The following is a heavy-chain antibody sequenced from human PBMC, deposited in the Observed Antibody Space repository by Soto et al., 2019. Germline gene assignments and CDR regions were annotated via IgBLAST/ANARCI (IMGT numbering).Heavy chain of an antibody. CDR1: GGSISSYY. CDR3: ARLGSSLNSSSWYVRKYYFDY. CDR2: IYYSGST. J-gene: IGHJ4*02. V-gene: IGHV4-59*08. Sequence: PSETLSLTCTVSGGSISSYYWSWIRQPPGKGLEWIGYIYYSGSTNYNPSLKSRVTISVDTSKNQFSLKLSSVTAADTAVYYCARLGSSLNSSSWYVRKYYFDYWGQGTLVTVSS. D-gene: IGHD6-13*01.